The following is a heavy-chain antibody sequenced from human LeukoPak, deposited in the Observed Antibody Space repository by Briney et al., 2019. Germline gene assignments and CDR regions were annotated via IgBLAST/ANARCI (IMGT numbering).Heavy chain of an antibody. D-gene: IGHD6-13*01. V-gene: IGHV3-30-3*01. CDR2: ISYDGSNK. CDR3: ARDAYSSSWFPDY. J-gene: IGHJ4*02. Sequence: GGSLRLSCAGSGFSFSRYSMNWVRRAPGKGLEWVAVISYDGSNKYYADSVKGRFTISRDNSKNTLYLQMNSLRAEDTAVYYCARDAYSSSWFPDYWGQGTLVTVSS. CDR1: GFSFSRYS.